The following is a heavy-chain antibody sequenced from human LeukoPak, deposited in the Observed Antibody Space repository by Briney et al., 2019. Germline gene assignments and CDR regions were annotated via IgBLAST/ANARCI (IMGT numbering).Heavy chain of an antibody. Sequence: GGSLRLSCAASGFTFSSYSMNWVRQAPGKGLEWVSSISSSSSYIYYADSVKGRFTISRDNAKNSLYLQMNSLRDEDTAVYYCARDRGSSGWYGSLDYWGQGTLVTVSS. J-gene: IGHJ4*02. D-gene: IGHD6-19*01. CDR1: GFTFSSYS. CDR2: ISSSSSYI. CDR3: ARDRGSSGWYGSLDY. V-gene: IGHV3-21*01.